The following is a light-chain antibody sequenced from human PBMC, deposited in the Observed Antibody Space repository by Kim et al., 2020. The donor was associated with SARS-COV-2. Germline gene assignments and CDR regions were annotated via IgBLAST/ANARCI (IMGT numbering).Light chain of an antibody. V-gene: IGLV1-47*01. Sequence: QRVTSSCSGSSYNIGSNYVYWYQQLPGTAPKLLIYRNNQRPSGVPDRFSGSKSGTSASLAISGLRSEDEADYYCAAWDDSLSGSWVFGGGTQLTVL. J-gene: IGLJ3*02. CDR2: RNN. CDR1: SYNIGSNY. CDR3: AAWDDSLSGSWV.